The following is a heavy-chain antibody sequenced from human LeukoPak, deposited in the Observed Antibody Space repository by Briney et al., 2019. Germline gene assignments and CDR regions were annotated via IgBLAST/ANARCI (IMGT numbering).Heavy chain of an antibody. V-gene: IGHV1-18*01. D-gene: IGHD3-10*01. CDR1: GGTFSSYA. CDR3: ARVRFVVRGNYYYYYMDV. J-gene: IGHJ6*03. CDR2: ISAYNGNT. Sequence: GASVKVSCKASGGTFSSYAISWVRQAPGQGLEWMGWISAYNGNTNYAQKLQGRVTMTTDTSTSTAYMELRSLRSDDTAVYYCARVRFVVRGNYYYYYMDVWGKGTTVTVSS.